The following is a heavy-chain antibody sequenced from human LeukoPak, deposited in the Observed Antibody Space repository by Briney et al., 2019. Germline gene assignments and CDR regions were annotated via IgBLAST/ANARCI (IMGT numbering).Heavy chain of an antibody. D-gene: IGHD5-18*01. J-gene: IGHJ4*02. CDR3: AASTKHTAMVDY. Sequence: GGSLRLSCAASGFTFSSYSMNWVRLAPGNGLEWVSSIGSSSSYIYYADSVKGRFTISRDNAKNSLHLQMNSLRAGDTAVYYCAASTKHTAMVDYWGQGTLVTVSS. CDR1: GFTFSSYS. V-gene: IGHV3-21*01. CDR2: IGSSSSYI.